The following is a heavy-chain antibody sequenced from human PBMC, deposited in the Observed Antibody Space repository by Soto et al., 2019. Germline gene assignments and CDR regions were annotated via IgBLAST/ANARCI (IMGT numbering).Heavy chain of an antibody. CDR1: GFTFSSYW. D-gene: IGHD3-10*01. J-gene: IGHJ3*02. CDR2: IKKDGSEK. Sequence: GESLKISCAASGFTFSSYWMSWVRQAPGKGLEWVANIKKDGSEKYYVDSLKGRFTISRDNAKNSLYLQMNSLRAEDTAVYYCARDRGTLHHDAFEIWGQGTMVTVSS. V-gene: IGHV3-7*03. CDR3: ARDRGTLHHDAFEI.